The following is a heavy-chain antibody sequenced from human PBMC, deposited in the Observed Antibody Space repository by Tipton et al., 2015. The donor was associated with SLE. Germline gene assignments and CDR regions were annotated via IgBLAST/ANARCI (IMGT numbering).Heavy chain of an antibody. CDR2: IYYSGST. Sequence: LRLSCTVSGGSVSSGSYYWSWIRQPPGKGLEWIGYIYYSGSTNYNPSLKSRVTISVDTSKNQFSRKLSSVTAADTAVYYCASRDIAAGVDYWGQGTLVTVSS. V-gene: IGHV4-61*01. CDR3: ASRDIAAGVDY. CDR1: GGSVSSGSYY. D-gene: IGHD6-25*01. J-gene: IGHJ4*02.